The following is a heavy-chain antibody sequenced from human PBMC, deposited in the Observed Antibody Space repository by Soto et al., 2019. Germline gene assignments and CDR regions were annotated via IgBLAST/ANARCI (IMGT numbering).Heavy chain of an antibody. J-gene: IGHJ4*02. D-gene: IGHD2-2*01. CDR3: ARDRDIVVVPTLRR. CDR1: GGTFSSYT. CDR2: IIPILGIA. V-gene: IGHV1-69*08. Sequence: QVQLVQSGAEVKKPGSSVKVSCKASGGTFSSYTISWVRQAPGQGLEWMGRIIPILGIANYAQKFQGRVTITADKSTSTAYMELSSLRSEDTAVYYCARDRDIVVVPTLRRWGQGTLVTGSS.